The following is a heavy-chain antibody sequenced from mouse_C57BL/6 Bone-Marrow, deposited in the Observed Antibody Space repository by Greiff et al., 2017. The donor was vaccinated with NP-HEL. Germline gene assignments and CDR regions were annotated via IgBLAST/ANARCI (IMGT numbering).Heavy chain of an antibody. Sequence: DVQLQESGGGLVKPGGSLKLSCAASGFTFSSYAMSWVRQTPEKRLEWVATISDGGSYTYYPDNVKGRFTISRDNAKNNLYLQMSHLKSEDTAMYYCARGNWDYAMDYWGQGTSVTVSS. D-gene: IGHD4-1*01. CDR3: ARGNWDYAMDY. J-gene: IGHJ4*01. CDR1: GFTFSSYA. V-gene: IGHV5-4*01. CDR2: ISDGGSYT.